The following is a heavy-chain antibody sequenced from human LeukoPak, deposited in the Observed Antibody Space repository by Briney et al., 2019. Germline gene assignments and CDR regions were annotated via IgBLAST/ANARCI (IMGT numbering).Heavy chain of an antibody. V-gene: IGHV4-34*01. CDR3: ARHRRHFDFSTGYYAGPFDI. Sequence: PSETLSLTCAVYGGSFSGYYWSWIRQPPGKGLEWIGEINHSGSTNYNPSLKSRVTISVDTSKNQFSLKLSSVTAADTAVYYCARHRRHFDFSTGYYAGPFDIWGQGTMVTVSS. CDR1: GGSFSGYY. CDR2: INHSGST. J-gene: IGHJ3*02. D-gene: IGHD3/OR15-3a*01.